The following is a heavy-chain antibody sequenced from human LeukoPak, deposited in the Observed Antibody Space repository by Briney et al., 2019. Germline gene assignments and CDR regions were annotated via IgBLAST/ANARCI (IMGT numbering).Heavy chain of an antibody. J-gene: IGHJ4*02. D-gene: IGHD1-26*01. CDR3: ARGLTGGWAAVFDY. CDR1: GDSIGSGAFY. V-gene: IGHV4-39*02. CDR2: IYYSGNL. Sequence: PSETLSLTCDVSGDSIGSGAFYWGWVRQSPDRGLEWIGSIYYSGNLYNNPSLKSRVTVSIDTSKNRFSLRLKSVTAADTAVYYCARGLTGGWAAVFDYWGQGTLVTVSS.